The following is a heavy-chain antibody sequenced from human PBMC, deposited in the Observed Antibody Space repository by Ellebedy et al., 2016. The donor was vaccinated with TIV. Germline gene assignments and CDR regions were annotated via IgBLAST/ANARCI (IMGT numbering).Heavy chain of an antibody. D-gene: IGHD6-13*01. Sequence: GESLKISXTASGFNFSDYAMTWVRQAPGKGLEWVSTISNSGSNTYYTDSVKGRFTLSQDNSKNTVYLQMNSLRAEDTAVYYCAAAAGAGDDAFDIWGQGTMVTVSS. V-gene: IGHV3-23*01. CDR2: ISNSGSNT. CDR3: AAAAGAGDDAFDI. CDR1: GFNFSDYA. J-gene: IGHJ3*02.